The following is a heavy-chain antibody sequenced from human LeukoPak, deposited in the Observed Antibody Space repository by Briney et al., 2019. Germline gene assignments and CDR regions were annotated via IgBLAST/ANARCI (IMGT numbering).Heavy chain of an antibody. V-gene: IGHV1-2*02. D-gene: IGHD6-13*01. Sequence: GASVKVSCKASGYTFTGYYMHWVRQAPGQGLEWMGWINPNSGGTNYAQKFQGRVTMTRDTSISTAYMELSRLRSDDTAVYYCARSGRLQQLGGNFDYWGQGTLVTVSS. J-gene: IGHJ4*02. CDR2: INPNSGGT. CDR1: GYTFTGYY. CDR3: ARSGRLQQLGGNFDY.